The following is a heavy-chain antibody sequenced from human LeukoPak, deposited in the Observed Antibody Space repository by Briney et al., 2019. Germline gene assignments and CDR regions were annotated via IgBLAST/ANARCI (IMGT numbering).Heavy chain of an antibody. CDR2: IKQDGSEK. Sequence: PGGSLRLSCAASGFTFSSYWMSWVRQAPGKGLEWVANIKQDGSEKYYVDSVKGRFTISRDNAKNTLYLQMNSLRAEDTAVYYCARESRITMVREVIPNLDYWGQGTLVTVSS. CDR3: ARESRITMVREVIPNLDY. CDR1: GFTFSSYW. J-gene: IGHJ4*02. D-gene: IGHD3-10*01. V-gene: IGHV3-7*01.